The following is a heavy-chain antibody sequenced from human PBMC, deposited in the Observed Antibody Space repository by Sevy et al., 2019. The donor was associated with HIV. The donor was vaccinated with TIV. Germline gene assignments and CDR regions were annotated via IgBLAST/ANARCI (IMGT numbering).Heavy chain of an antibody. V-gene: IGHV3-23*01. J-gene: IGHJ3*02. Sequence: GGSLRLSCAASGFTFSSYAMSWVRQAPGKGLEWVSAISGCGGSTYYADSVKGRFTISRDNSKNTLYLQMNSLRAEDTAVYYCANGIQIRITMIAGNAFDIWGQGTMVTVSS. CDR1: GFTFSSYA. CDR3: ANGIQIRITMIAGNAFDI. CDR2: ISGCGGST. D-gene: IGHD3-22*01.